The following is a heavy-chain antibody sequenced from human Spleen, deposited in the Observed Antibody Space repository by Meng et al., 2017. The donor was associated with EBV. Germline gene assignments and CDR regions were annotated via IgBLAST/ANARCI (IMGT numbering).Heavy chain of an antibody. Sequence: QVQLQQWGAGLLKPSETLPLTCAVYGGSFSGYYWTWIRQPPGKGLEWIGEINHSGSTNYNPSLKSRVTISVDTSKNHFSLKLNSVTAADTAVYYCASALPGLPHDSWSPGAMVTVSA. J-gene: IGHJ4*02. CDR2: INHSGST. D-gene: IGHD2-15*01. CDR1: GGSFSGYY. V-gene: IGHV4-34*01. CDR3: ASALPGLPHDS.